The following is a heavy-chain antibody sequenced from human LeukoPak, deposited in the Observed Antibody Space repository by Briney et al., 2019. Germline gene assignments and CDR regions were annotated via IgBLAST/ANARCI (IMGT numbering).Heavy chain of an antibody. CDR1: GFTFSSYA. V-gene: IGHV3-23*01. Sequence: SGGSLRLSCAASGFTFSSYAMSWVRQAPGKGLEWVSAISGSGGSTYYADSVKGRFTISRDNSKNTLYLQMNSLRAEDTAVYYCAKDKSSSSWYRKWFDPWGQGTLVTVSS. D-gene: IGHD6-13*01. J-gene: IGHJ5*02. CDR3: AKDKSSSSWYRKWFDP. CDR2: ISGSGGST.